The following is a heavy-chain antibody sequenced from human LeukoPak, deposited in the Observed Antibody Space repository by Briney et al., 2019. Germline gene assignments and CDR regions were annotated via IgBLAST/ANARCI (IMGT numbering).Heavy chain of an antibody. J-gene: IGHJ3*02. CDR2: IYYSGST. V-gene: IGHV4-59*03. CDR1: GGSFSSYY. D-gene: IGHD3-10*01. Sequence: ASETLSLTCAVYGGSFSSYYWSWIRQPPGKRLEWIGYIYYSGSTNYNPSLKSRVTISVDTSENQFSLKLSSVTAADTAVYYCAATAGRPSPFDIWGQGTMVTVSS. CDR3: AATAGRPSPFDI.